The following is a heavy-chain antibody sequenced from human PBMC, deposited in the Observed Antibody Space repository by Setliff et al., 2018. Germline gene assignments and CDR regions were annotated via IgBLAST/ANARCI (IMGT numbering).Heavy chain of an antibody. CDR3: ARSHYYASGNSHYYYMDV. D-gene: IGHD3-10*01. CDR2: FYHSASS. CDR1: GGSISSDY. J-gene: IGHJ6*03. Sequence: NPSETLSLTCNVSGGSISSDYWSWIRQPPGKALEWIGYFYHSASSNHNPSLKGRVTMSADTSKNQLYLSLTSVSVADTAMYYCARSHYYASGNSHYYYMDVWGKGTAVTSP. V-gene: IGHV4-59*08.